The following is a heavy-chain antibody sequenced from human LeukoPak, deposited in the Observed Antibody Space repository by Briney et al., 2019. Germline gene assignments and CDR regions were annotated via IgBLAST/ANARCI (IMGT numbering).Heavy chain of an antibody. J-gene: IGHJ4*02. Sequence: PGGSLRLSCAASGFTFSSYEMNWVRQAPGKGLEWVSYISSSGSTIYYADSVKGRFTISRDNAKNSLYLQMNSLRAEDTAVYYCALYDFWSGYSPDYWGQGSPVTVSS. CDR1: GFTFSSYE. D-gene: IGHD3-3*01. CDR3: ALYDFWSGYSPDY. CDR2: ISSSGSTI. V-gene: IGHV3-48*03.